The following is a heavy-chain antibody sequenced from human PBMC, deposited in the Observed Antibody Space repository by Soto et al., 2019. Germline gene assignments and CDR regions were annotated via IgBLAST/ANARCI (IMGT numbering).Heavy chain of an antibody. J-gene: IGHJ3*01. D-gene: IGHD6-13*01. CDR3: ARDPNSNSDWINALDV. CDR1: GDSVSSNSGA. Sequence: QVQLQQSGPGLVKPSQTLSLTCSISGDSVSSNSGAWNWIRQSPSRGLEWLGRTYYRSKWYNDYAESVKSRITINPDTSKNQFSLQLNSVTPEDTAVYYCARDPNSNSDWINALDVWGQGTMVTVSS. CDR2: TYYRSKWYN. V-gene: IGHV6-1*01.